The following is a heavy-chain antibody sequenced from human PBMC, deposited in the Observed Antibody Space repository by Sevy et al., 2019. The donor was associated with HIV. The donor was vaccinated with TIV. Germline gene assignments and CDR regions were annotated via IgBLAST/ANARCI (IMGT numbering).Heavy chain of an antibody. CDR1: GFTFSSFA. CDR3: AILGVDCVSTNCYGMRSLSFDF. J-gene: IGHJ4*02. V-gene: IGHV3-30-3*01. CDR2: ISYDGSSK. Sequence: GGSLRLSCAASGFTFSSFAMHWVRQAPGKGLEWVAVISYDGSSKYYPDSVKGRFTISSDNAKITLYLQMNRLGPEDTAVYFCAILGVDCVSTNCYGMRSLSFDFWGQGTLVTVSS. D-gene: IGHD2-2*01.